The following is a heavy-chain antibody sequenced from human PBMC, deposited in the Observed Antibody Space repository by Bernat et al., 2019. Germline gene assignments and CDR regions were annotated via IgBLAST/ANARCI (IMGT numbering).Heavy chain of an antibody. CDR1: GFTFSTYA. CDR2: LLGNGAHP. CDR3: ARDKDGGYAFDY. D-gene: IGHD5-12*01. J-gene: IGHJ4*02. Sequence: EVELVESGGGLVPPGGSLRLSCTASGFTFSTYAMHWVRQTPGKGLEYVSSLLGNGAHPQYANSVKGRFTISRDNSKNTLYLQMGSLRPEDTAMYYCARDKDGGYAFDYWGQGTLVTVSS. V-gene: IGHV3-64*01.